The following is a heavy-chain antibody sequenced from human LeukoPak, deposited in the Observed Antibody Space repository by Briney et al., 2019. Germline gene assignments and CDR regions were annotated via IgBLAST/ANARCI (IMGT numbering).Heavy chain of an antibody. D-gene: IGHD1-14*01. V-gene: IGHV4-59*01. Sequence: SETLSLTCTVSGGSISSYYWSWIRQPPGKGLEWIGYIYYSGSTNYNPSLKSRVTISVDTSKNQFSLKLSSVTAADTAVYYCARVHRATLDYYYYYMDVWGKGTTVTVSS. J-gene: IGHJ6*03. CDR3: ARVHRATLDYYYYYMDV. CDR2: IYYSGST. CDR1: GGSISSYY.